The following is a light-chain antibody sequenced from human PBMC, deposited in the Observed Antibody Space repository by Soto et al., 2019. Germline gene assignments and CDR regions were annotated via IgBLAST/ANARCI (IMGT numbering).Light chain of an antibody. Sequence: EIVLTQPPGTLSLSPGERATLSCRASQSFSSNYLAWYQQKPGQAPKVLIYRASIRATGIPDRFTGSGSGTDFTLPISRLEPEDFAVYYCQQYGSSPPTLGGATKA. CDR3: QQYGSSPPT. CDR1: QSFSSNY. CDR2: RAS. V-gene: IGKV3-20*01. J-gene: IGKJ4*01.